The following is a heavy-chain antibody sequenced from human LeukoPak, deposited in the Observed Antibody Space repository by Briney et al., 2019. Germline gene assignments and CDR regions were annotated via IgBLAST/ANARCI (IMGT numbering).Heavy chain of an antibody. J-gene: IGHJ6*03. CDR1: GYTFTSYY. CDR2: INPSGGST. D-gene: IGHD6-13*01. V-gene: IGHV1-46*01. CDR3: ARDNSSRPYYYYYMDV. Sequence: ASVKVSCKASGYTFTSYYMHWVRQAPGQGLEWMGIINPSGGSTSYAQKFQGRVTITADKSTSTAYMELSSLRSEDTAVYYCARDNSSRPYYYYYMDVWGKGTTVTVSS.